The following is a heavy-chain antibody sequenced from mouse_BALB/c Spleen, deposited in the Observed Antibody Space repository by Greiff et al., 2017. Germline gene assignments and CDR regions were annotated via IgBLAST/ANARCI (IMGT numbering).Heavy chain of an antibody. CDR2: IDPANGTT. J-gene: IGHJ2*01. Sequence: VQLQQSGAELVKPGASVKLSCTASGFNIQDTYMPWVKQRPEQGLEWIGRIDPANGTTKYDPKFQGKATITADTSSNTAYLQLSSLTSEYTAVYYCARTGTGEGYWGQGTTLTVSS. CDR3: ARTGTGEGY. D-gene: IGHD4-1*01. CDR1: GFNIQDTY. V-gene: IGHV14-3*02.